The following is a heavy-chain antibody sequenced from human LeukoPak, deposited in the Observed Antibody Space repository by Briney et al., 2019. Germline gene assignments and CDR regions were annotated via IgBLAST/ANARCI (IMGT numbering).Heavy chain of an antibody. D-gene: IGHD3-10*01. Sequence: SETLSLTCTVSGGSISSYYWSWIRQPPVKGLEWIGYIYYSGSTNYNPSLKSRVTISVDTSKNQFSLKLSSVTAADTAVYYCARELYYYGSGSYSTYNWFDPWGQGTLVTVSS. V-gene: IGHV4-59*01. J-gene: IGHJ5*02. CDR2: IYYSGST. CDR1: GGSISSYY. CDR3: ARELYYYGSGSYSTYNWFDP.